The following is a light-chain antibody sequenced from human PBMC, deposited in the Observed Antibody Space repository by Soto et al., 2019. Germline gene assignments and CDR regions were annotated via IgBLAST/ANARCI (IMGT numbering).Light chain of an antibody. Sequence: IALPPPTGTLSLSPGESATLSCRASQSVSSNYLAWYQQKPGQAPRLLIYGASGRATGIPDRFSGSGSGTEFTLTIACLQPDDFATDYCHQYYIFPRTFAQGTKVDIK. CDR3: HQYYIFPRT. CDR2: GAS. V-gene: IGKV3-20*01. J-gene: IGKJ1*01. CDR1: QSVSSNY.